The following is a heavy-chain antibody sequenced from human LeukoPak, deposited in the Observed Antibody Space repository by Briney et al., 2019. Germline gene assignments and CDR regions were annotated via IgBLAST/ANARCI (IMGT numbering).Heavy chain of an antibody. V-gene: IGHV3-23*01. CDR2: ISGSGGST. CDR3: AKDLGKLWSH. D-gene: IGHD5-18*01. J-gene: IGHJ4*02. Sequence: PGGSLRLSCAASGFTFRSYAMSWVRQAPGKGLEWVSAISGSGGSTYYADSVKGWFTISRDNSKNTLYLQMNSLRAEDTAVYYCAKDLGKLWSHWGQGTLVTVSS. CDR1: GFTFRSYA.